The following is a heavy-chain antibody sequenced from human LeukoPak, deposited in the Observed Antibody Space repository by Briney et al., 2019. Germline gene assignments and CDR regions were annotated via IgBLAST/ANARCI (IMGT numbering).Heavy chain of an antibody. Sequence: GGSLRLSCAASGFTFSNYWMSWVRQAPGQGLEWEANIKQDGSEKYYVDSVKGRFTISRDNARNSLYVQMNSLRAEDTAVYYCASNYYYYVWGGLRYLDYWGQGALVTVSS. CDR2: IKQDGSEK. CDR1: GFTFSNYW. V-gene: IGHV3-7*03. CDR3: ASNYYYYVWGGLRYLDY. D-gene: IGHD3-16*01. J-gene: IGHJ4*02.